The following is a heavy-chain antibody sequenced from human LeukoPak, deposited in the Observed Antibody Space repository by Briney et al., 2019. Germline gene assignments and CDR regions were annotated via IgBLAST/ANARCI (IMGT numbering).Heavy chain of an antibody. V-gene: IGHV3-30-3*01. Sequence: GRSLRLSCAASGFTFSSYAMHWVRQAPGKGLEWVAVISYDGSNKYYADSVKGRFTISRDNSKNTLYLQMNSLRAEDTAVYYCAKDKYYYYDSSGYSYYFDYWGQGTLVTVSS. CDR3: AKDKYYYYDSSGYSYYFDY. J-gene: IGHJ4*02. D-gene: IGHD3-22*01. CDR2: ISYDGSNK. CDR1: GFTFSSYA.